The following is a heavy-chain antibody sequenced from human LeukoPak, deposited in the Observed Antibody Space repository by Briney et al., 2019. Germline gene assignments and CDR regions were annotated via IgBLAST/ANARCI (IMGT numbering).Heavy chain of an antibody. J-gene: IGHJ3*02. D-gene: IGHD2-15*01. CDR3: AFGRRYCSGGSCFVAFDI. CDR2: INPNSGGT. Sequence: GASVKVSCAASGCTFTGYYMHWVRQAPGQGLEWMGWINPNSGGTNYAQKFQGWVTMTRDTSISTAYMELSRLRSDDTAVYYCAFGRRYCSGGSCFVAFDIWGQGTMVTVSS. V-gene: IGHV1-2*04. CDR1: GCTFTGYY.